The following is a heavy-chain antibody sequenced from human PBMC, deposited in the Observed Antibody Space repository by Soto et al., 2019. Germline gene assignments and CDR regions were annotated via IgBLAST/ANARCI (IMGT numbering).Heavy chain of an antibody. CDR1: GLSLRESD. J-gene: IGHJ4*02. V-gene: IGHV3-53*01. Sequence: GGSLRLSCAAAGLSLRESDVSWVRQAPGKGLEGVALFNRVGSTYYADSVKGRFTISRDNSQNKVYLQMGGLSADDTAVYYCAREYYDLLTGYSGFDYWGQGPLVTVSS. D-gene: IGHD3-9*01. CDR3: AREYYDLLTGYSGFDY. CDR2: FNRVGST.